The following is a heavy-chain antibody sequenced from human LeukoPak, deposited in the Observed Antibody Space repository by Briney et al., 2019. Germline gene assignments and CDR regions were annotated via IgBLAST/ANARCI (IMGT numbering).Heavy chain of an antibody. CDR3: AGGEDEDDAFDI. J-gene: IGHJ3*02. D-gene: IGHD3-16*01. Sequence: SETLSLTCTVSGGSISSYYWSWIRQPPGKGLEWIGYIYYSGSTNYNPSLKSRVTISVDTSKNQFSLKLSSVTAADTAVYYCAGGEDEDDAFDIWGQGTMVTVSS. CDR2: IYYSGST. V-gene: IGHV4-59*01. CDR1: GGSISSYY.